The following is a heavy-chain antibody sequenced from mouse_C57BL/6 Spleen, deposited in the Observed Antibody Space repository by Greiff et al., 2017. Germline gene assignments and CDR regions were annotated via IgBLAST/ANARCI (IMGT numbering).Heavy chain of an antibody. J-gene: IGHJ4*01. V-gene: IGHV14-1*01. CDR2: IDPEDGDT. D-gene: IGHD1-1*01. CDR1: GFNINDYY. Sequence: VQLQQSGAELVRPGASVKLSCTASGFNINDYYMHWVKQRPEQGLEWIGRIDPEDGDTEYAPQFQGKATLTADTSSNTAYLQLSSLTSEDSAVYYCTTGVYCGSSHYYAMDYWGQGTSVTVSS. CDR3: TTGVYCGSSHYYAMDY.